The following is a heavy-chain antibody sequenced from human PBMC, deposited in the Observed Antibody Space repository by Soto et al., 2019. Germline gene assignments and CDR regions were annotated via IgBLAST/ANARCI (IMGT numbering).Heavy chain of an antibody. V-gene: IGHV4-34*01. CDR3: ARAAHSSSWYNWFDP. J-gene: IGHJ5*02. D-gene: IGHD6-13*01. CDR2: INHSGST. CDR1: GGSFSGYY. Sequence: SETLSLTCAVYGGSFSGYYWSWIRQPPGKGLEWIGEINHSGSTNYNPSLKSRVTISVDTSKNQFSLKLSSVTAADTAVYYCARAAHSSSWYNWFDPWGQGTLVTVPS.